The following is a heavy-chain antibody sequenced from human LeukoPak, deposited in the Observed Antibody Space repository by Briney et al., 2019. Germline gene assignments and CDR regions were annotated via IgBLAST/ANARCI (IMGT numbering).Heavy chain of an antibody. J-gene: IGHJ4*02. CDR2: ISWNSGSI. CDR3: AREENNCVWGSPYY. CDR1: GFTFDDYA. Sequence: GRSLRLSCAASGFTFDDYAMHWVRQAPGKGLEWVSGISWNSGSIGYADSVKGRFTISRDNAKNSLYLQMNSLRVEDTAVYYCAREENNCVWGSPYYWGQGILVTVSS. D-gene: IGHD3-16*01. V-gene: IGHV3-9*01.